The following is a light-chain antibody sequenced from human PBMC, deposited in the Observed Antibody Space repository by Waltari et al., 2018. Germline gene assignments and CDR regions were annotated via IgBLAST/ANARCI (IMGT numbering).Light chain of an antibody. Sequence: DIVLTQTPLSLPVSPGEPASITCRPSEDHLDKKDGRAYLDWYLQKPGQSPQLLIHTVSAPDSVVPDRFTGSGSGSDFTLTINRVEADYVGLYYCMQRLEFPYTFGQGTKVE. CDR3: MQRLEFPYT. V-gene: IGKV2-40*01. J-gene: IGKJ2*01. CDR2: TVS. CDR1: EDHLDKKDGRAY.